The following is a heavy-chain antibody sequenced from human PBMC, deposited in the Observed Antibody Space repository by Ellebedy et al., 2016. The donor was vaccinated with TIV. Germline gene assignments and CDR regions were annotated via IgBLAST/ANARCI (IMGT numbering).Heavy chain of an antibody. J-gene: IGHJ4*02. CDR3: AKDSGLSGWYFDY. V-gene: IGHV3-23*01. Sequence: GESLKISCAASGFPFRSYAMGWVRQAPGKGLEWISVISDSGGATYYAAPLKGRFPTSRDNSNDMVYLQINSLRPDDTAVYYCAKDSGLSGWYFDYWGQGTLVTVSS. CDR1: GFPFRSYA. CDR2: ISDSGGAT. D-gene: IGHD6-19*01.